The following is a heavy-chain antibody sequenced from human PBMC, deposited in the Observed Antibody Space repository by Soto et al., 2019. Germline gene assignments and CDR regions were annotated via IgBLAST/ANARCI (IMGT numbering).Heavy chain of an antibody. CDR3: ARHGRGEGVYCSGGSYFLPFAC. J-gene: IGHJ4*02. CDR1: GGSISSSSYY. Sequence: QLQLQESGPGLVKPSETLSLTCTVSGGSISSSSYYWGWIRQPPWQGLEWIGSIYYSGSTYYNPYLKGRVTISVDTSKNQFALQLSSVTAAATAVYYCARHGRGEGVYCSGGSYFLPFACWGKVTLVTVSS. D-gene: IGHD2-15*01. V-gene: IGHV4-39*01. CDR2: IYYSGST.